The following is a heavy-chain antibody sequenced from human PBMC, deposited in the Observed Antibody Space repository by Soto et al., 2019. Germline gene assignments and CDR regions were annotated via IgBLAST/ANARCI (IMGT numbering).Heavy chain of an antibody. V-gene: IGHV3-23*01. D-gene: IGHD6-13*01. CDR2: ISGSGGST. Sequence: EVQLLESGGGLVQPGGSLRLSCAASGFTFSSYAMSWVRQAPGKGLEWVSAISGSGGSTYYADSEKGRFTISRDNSKNTLYLQMTSLRAEDTAVYYCAKDPSAGYSSSWYEVDYWGQGTLVTASS. J-gene: IGHJ4*02. CDR1: GFTFSSYA. CDR3: AKDPSAGYSSSWYEVDY.